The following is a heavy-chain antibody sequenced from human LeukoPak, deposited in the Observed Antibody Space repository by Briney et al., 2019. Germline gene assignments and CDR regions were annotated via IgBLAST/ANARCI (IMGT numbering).Heavy chain of an antibody. D-gene: IGHD5-24*01. CDR1: GFTVSNNY. J-gene: IGHJ4*02. CDR2: IYSGGYT. Sequence: PGGSLRLSCAASGFTVSNNYMTWVRQAPGKGLDWGSVIYSGGYTYYADSVRGRFTISRDTSKNTLYLQMNSLRAEDTAVYYCARARDGYNSGFDYWGQGTLAIVSS. CDR3: ARARDGYNSGFDY. V-gene: IGHV3-53*01.